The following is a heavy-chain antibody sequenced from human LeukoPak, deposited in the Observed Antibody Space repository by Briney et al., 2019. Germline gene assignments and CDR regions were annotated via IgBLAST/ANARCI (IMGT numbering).Heavy chain of an antibody. V-gene: IGHV3-30*18. CDR2: ISYDGSDK. CDR3: AKNAHYQGYSYGGIDY. Sequence: PGGSLRLSCAASGFTVSSSYMSWVRQAPGKGLEWVAVISYDGSDKYSADSVKGRFTISRDNSKNTLYLQMNSLRAEDTAVYYCAKNAHYQGYSYGGIDYWGQGTLVTVSS. J-gene: IGHJ4*02. CDR1: GFTVSSSY. D-gene: IGHD5-18*01.